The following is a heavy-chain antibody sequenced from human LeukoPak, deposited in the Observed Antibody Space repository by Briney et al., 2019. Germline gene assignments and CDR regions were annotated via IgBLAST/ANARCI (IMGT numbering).Heavy chain of an antibody. V-gene: IGHV1-2*02. CDR2: INPNSGGT. Sequence: ASVKVSCKASGYTFTGYYMHWVRQAPGQGLEWMGWINPNSGGTNYAQKFQGRVTMTRDTSISTAYMELSRLRSDDTAVYYCARAILTGYPGPYYYYYMDVWGKGTTVTVSS. J-gene: IGHJ6*03. D-gene: IGHD3-9*01. CDR1: GYTFTGYY. CDR3: ARAILTGYPGPYYYYYMDV.